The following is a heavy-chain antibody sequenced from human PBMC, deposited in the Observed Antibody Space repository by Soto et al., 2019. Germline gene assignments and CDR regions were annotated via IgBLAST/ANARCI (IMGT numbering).Heavy chain of an antibody. D-gene: IGHD6-19*01. CDR2: ISGSGGST. CDR1: GFTFSSYA. V-gene: IGHV3-23*01. J-gene: IGHJ6*02. Sequence: GGSLRLSCAASGFTFSSYAMSWVRQAPGKGLEWVSAISGSGGSTYYADSVKGRFTISRDNSKNTLYLQMNSLRAEDTAVYYCAKDLGAVAGYYYYSGMDVWGQGTTVTVSS. CDR3: AKDLGAVAGYYYYSGMDV.